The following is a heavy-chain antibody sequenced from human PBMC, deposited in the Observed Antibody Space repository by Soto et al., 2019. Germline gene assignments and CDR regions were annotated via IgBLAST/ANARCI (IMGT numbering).Heavy chain of an antibody. J-gene: IGHJ6*02. CDR3: ARARVRDILTGEYRDYYYYGTDV. Sequence: SETLSLTCAVYGGSFSGYYWSWIRQPPGKGLEWIGEINHSGSTNYNPSLKSRVTISVDTSKNQFSLKLSSVTAADTAVYYCARARVRDILTGEYRDYYYYGTDVGGQGTTVTVSS. CDR2: INHSGST. CDR1: GGSFSGYY. V-gene: IGHV4-34*01. D-gene: IGHD3-9*01.